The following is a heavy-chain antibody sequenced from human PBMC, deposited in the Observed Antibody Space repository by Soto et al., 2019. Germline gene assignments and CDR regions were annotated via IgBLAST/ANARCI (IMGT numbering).Heavy chain of an antibody. CDR3: ARACSSNSCYDVFDY. J-gene: IGHJ4*02. V-gene: IGHV4-4*07. CDR1: GGSISSYY. Sequence: QVQLQESGPGLLKPSETLSLTCTVSGGSISSYYWSWIRQPAGKGLEWIGRIYTSGSTNYNPSLKGRVTMSVDTSKNQFSLKLSSVTAADTAVYYCARACSSNSCYDVFDYWGQGTLVTVSS. D-gene: IGHD2-2*01. CDR2: IYTSGST.